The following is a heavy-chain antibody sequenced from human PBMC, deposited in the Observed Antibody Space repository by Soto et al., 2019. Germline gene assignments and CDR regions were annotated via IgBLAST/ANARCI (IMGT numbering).Heavy chain of an antibody. CDR1: GFTFSSYS. Sequence: GGSLRLSCAASGFTFSSYSMNWVRQAPGKGLEWVSSISSSSYIYYADSVKGRFTISRDNAKNSLYLQMNSLRAEDTAVYYCARDVRFLEWLSYFDYWGQGTLVTVSS. J-gene: IGHJ4*02. V-gene: IGHV3-21*01. D-gene: IGHD3-3*01. CDR2: ISSSSYI. CDR3: ARDVRFLEWLSYFDY.